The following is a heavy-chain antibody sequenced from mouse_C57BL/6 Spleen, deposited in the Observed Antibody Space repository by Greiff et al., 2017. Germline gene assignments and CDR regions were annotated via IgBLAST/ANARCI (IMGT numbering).Heavy chain of an antibody. CDR2: IYPGDGDT. D-gene: IGHD3-3*01. CDR1: GYAFSSYW. J-gene: IGHJ2*01. CDR3: ACGAGVSSFFY. Sequence: QVQLKQSGAELVKPGASVKISCKASGYAFSSYWMNWVKQRPGKGLEWIGQIYPGDGDTNYNGKFKGKATLTADKSSSTAYMQLSSLTSEDSAVYFCACGAGVSSFFYWGQGTTLTVSS. V-gene: IGHV1-80*01.